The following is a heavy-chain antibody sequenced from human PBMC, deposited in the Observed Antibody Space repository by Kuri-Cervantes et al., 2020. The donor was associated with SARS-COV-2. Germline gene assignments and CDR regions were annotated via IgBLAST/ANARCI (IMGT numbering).Heavy chain of an antibody. CDR2: IWYDGSNN. Sequence: GGSLRLSCAASGFTFSSYGMHWVRQAPGKGLEWVAVIWYDGSNNYYADSVKVRFTISRDNSKNTLYLQMNSLRAEDTAVYYCARGPYSSATSDYWGQGTLVTVSS. V-gene: IGHV3-33*01. J-gene: IGHJ4*02. CDR3: ARGPYSSATSDY. D-gene: IGHD6-25*01. CDR1: GFTFSSYG.